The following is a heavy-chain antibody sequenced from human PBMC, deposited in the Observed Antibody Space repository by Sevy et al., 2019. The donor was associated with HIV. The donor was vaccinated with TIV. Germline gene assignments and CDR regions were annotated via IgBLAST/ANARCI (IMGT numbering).Heavy chain of an antibody. CDR3: AKGREQGYYYGMDV. J-gene: IGHJ6*02. CDR1: GFTFSSYG. CDR2: IRYDGNNK. V-gene: IGHV3-30*02. Sequence: GGSLRLSCAASGFTFSSYGMHWVRQAPGKGLEWVAFIRYDGNNKYYTGSVKDRFTISRDNSKNKLYLQMNSLRAEDTAGYYCAKGREQGYYYGMDVWGQGTTVTVSS. D-gene: IGHD1-26*01.